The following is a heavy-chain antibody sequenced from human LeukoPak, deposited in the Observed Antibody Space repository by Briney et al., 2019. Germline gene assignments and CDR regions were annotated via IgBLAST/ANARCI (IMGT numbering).Heavy chain of an antibody. Sequence: GGSLRLSCAASGFTFSSYGMSWVRLAPGKGLEWVSAISSSGGSTFYADSVKGRFTISRDNSKNTLYLQVSSLRAEDTAVYYCARLGLEDGGYGGDQEYWGEGTLVTVSS. V-gene: IGHV3-23*01. D-gene: IGHD4-23*01. CDR2: ISSSGGST. J-gene: IGHJ4*02. CDR3: ARLGLEDGGYGGDQEY. CDR1: GFTFSSYG.